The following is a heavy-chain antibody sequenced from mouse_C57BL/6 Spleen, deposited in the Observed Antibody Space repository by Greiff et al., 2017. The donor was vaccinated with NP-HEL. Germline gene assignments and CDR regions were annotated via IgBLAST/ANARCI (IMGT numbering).Heavy chain of an antibody. CDR2: INPNNGGT. D-gene: IGHD1-1*01. V-gene: IGHV1-22*01. Sequence: EVQLQQSGPELVKPGASVKMSCKASGYTFTDYNMHWVKESHGKSLEWIGYINPNNGGTSYNQKFKGKATLTVNKSSSTAYMELRSLTSEDSAVYYCARACYCSSYGAMDYWGQGTSVTVAS. J-gene: IGHJ4*01. CDR1: GYTFTDYN. CDR3: ARACYCSSYGAMDY.